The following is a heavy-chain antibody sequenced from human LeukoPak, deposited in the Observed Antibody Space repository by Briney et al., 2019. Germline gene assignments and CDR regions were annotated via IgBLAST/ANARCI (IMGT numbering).Heavy chain of an antibody. J-gene: IGHJ3*02. D-gene: IGHD2-15*01. CDR1: GFTFSSYG. V-gene: IGHV3-30*18. CDR2: ISYDGSNK. Sequence: GGSLRLSCAASGFTFSSYGMHWVRQAPGKGLEWVAVISYDGSNKYYADSVKGRFTISRDNSKNTLYLQMNSLRAEDTAVYYCAKVMEVVVVVAAEPADAFDIWGQGTMVTVSS. CDR3: AKVMEVVVVVAAEPADAFDI.